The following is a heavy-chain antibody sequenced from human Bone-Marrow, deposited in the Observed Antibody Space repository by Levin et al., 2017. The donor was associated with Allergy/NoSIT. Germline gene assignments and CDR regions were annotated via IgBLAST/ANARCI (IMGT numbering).Heavy chain of an antibody. V-gene: IGHV1-24*01. CDR1: GDTLTKFS. CDR3: ATRSSCSGAGCYSRGFDL. Sequence: PGESLKISCKVSGDTLTKFSMHWVRQAPGKGLEWMGGLDPENGETIYAQKFQGRITMTEDTSTDTTYMEVSSLRSEDTAVYYCATRSSCSGAGCYSRGFDLWGQGTLVTVSS. J-gene: IGHJ5*02. D-gene: IGHD2-15*01. CDR2: LDPENGET.